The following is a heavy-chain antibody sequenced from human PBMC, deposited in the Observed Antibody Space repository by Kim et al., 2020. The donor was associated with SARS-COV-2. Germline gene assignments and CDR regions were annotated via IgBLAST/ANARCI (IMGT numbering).Heavy chain of an antibody. Sequence: SETLSLTCAVYGGSFSGYYWSWIRQPPGKGLEWIGEINHSGSTNYNPSLKSRVTISVDTSKNQFSLKLSSVTAADTAVYYCARGGATMVRGVIIGYWFDPWGQGTLVTVSS. CDR3: ARGGATMVRGVIIGYWFDP. J-gene: IGHJ5*02. CDR2: INHSGST. D-gene: IGHD3-10*01. CDR1: GGSFSGYY. V-gene: IGHV4-34*01.